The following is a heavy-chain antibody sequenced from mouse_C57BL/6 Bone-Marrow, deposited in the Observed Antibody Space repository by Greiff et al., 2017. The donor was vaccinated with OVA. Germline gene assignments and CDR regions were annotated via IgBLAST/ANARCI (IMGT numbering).Heavy chain of an antibody. CDR3: ARDGLPYAMDY. CDR1: GFTFSSYA. V-gene: IGHV5-4*01. J-gene: IGHJ4*01. CDR2: ISDGGSYT. Sequence: VQLKESGGGLVKPGGSLKLSCAASGFTFSSYAMSWVRQTPEKRLEWVATISDGGSYTYYPENVKGRFTISRDNAKNNLYLQMSHLQSEDTAMYYCARDGLPYAMDYWGQGTSVTVSS.